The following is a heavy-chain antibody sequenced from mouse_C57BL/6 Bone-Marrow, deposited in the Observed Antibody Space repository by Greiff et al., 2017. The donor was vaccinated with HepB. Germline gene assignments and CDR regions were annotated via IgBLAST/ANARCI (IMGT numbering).Heavy chain of an antibody. CDR1: GFTFSSYG. CDR3: ARHEFNYYDSNYPYCAMDY. Sequence: EVKLVESGGDLVKPGGSLKLSCAASGFTFSSYGMSWVRQTPDKRLEWVATISSGGSYTYYPDSVKGRFTISRDNAKNTLYLQMSSLKSEDTAMYYCARHEFNYYDSNYPYCAMDYWGQGTSVTVSS. CDR2: ISSGGSYT. V-gene: IGHV5-6*01. D-gene: IGHD1-1*01. J-gene: IGHJ4*01.